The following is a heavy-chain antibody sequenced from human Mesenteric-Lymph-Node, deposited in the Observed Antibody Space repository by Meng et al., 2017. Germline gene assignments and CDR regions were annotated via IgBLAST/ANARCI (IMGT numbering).Heavy chain of an antibody. CDR1: GGSTSRMHW. V-gene: IGHV4-4*03. Sequence: VAQERSGPGPLRPPAPRPSPFSGSGGSTSRMHWWSWARQPPVKGLEWIGETSHSGSTNYSPSLKSRVTISLDKSKNQLSLKLNSVTAADTAVYYCASSDYYRSDYWGQGTLVTVSS. CDR2: TSHSGST. D-gene: IGHD3-22*01. CDR3: ASSDYYRSDY. J-gene: IGHJ4*02.